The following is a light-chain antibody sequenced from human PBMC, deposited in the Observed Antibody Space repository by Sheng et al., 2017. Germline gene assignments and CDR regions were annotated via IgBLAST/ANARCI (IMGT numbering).Light chain of an antibody. V-gene: IGKV1-39*01. CDR1: QSISSY. Sequence: DIQMTQSPSSLSASVGDRVTITCRASQSISSYLNWYQQKPGKAPKLLIYAASSLQSGVPSRFSGSGSGTDFTLTISSLQPEDFATYYCQQSYSTLGYTFGPGTEAGDQT. CDR2: AAS. CDR3: QQSYSTLGYT. J-gene: IGKJ2*01.